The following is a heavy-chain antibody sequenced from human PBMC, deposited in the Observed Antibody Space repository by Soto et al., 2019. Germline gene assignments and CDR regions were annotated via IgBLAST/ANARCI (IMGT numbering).Heavy chain of an antibody. D-gene: IGHD3-9*01. CDR1: GCTFSSYA. CDR2: ISSSSSTI. Sequence: PGGSLRLSCAASGCTFSSYAMSWVRQAPGKGLEWVSYISSSSSTIYYADFVKGRFTISRDNAKNSLYLQMNSLRAEDTAVYYCARDKYYDILTGLYFDYWGQGTLVTVSS. CDR3: ARDKYYDILTGLYFDY. J-gene: IGHJ4*02. V-gene: IGHV3-48*01.